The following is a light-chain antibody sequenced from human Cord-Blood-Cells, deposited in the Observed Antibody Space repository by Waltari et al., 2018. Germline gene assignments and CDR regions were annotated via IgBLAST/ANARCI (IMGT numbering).Light chain of an antibody. J-gene: IGLJ2*01. CDR2: QVS. V-gene: IGLV3-1*01. CDR1: KLGDKY. Sequence: SYELTQPPSVSVSPGQTASITCSGDKLGDKYACWYQQKPGQSPVLVIYQVSKRPSGVPERFSGSDSGNTATLTLSGTQARDEADYYCQSWDSSTAVFGGGTKLTVL. CDR3: QSWDSSTAV.